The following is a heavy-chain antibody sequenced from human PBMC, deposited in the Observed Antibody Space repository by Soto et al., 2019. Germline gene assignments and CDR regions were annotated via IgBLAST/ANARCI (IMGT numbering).Heavy chain of an antibody. D-gene: IGHD3-3*01. Sequence: GGSLRLSCAASGFTFSSYGMHWVRQAPGKGLEWVAFISYDESNKYYADSVKGRFTISRDNSRTTLYLQMNSLRAEDTAVYFCAKRRNVLRFLEWSSGMEVWGQGTTVTVSS. CDR1: GFTFSSYG. CDR3: AKRRNVLRFLEWSSGMEV. CDR2: ISYDESNK. J-gene: IGHJ6*02. V-gene: IGHV3-30*18.